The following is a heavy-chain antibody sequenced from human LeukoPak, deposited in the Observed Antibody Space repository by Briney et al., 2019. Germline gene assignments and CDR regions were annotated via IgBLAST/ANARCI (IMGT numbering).Heavy chain of an antibody. CDR3: ARDIRYSSGYYGSIDY. J-gene: IGHJ4*02. CDR2: ISSNGGST. V-gene: IGHV3-64*01. CDR1: GFTFSSYA. Sequence: PGGSLRLSCAASGFTFSSYAMHWVRQAPGKGLECVSAISSNGGSTYYANSVKGRFTISRDNSKNTLYLQMGSLRAEDMAVYYCARDIRYSSGYYGSIDYWGQGTLVTVSS. D-gene: IGHD3-22*01.